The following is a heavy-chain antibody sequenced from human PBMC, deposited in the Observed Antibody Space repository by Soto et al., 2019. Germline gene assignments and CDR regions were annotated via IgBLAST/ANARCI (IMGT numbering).Heavy chain of an antibody. CDR3: ARSPVGILTGKPEFDI. Sequence: GESLKISCQGSGYRFTSYSISWVRQMPGKGLEWMGRIDPSDSYTNYSPSFQGHVTISADKSISTAYLQWSSLKASDTAMYYCARSPVGILTGKPEFDIWGQGTMVTVSS. V-gene: IGHV5-10-1*01. CDR2: IDPSDSYT. CDR1: GYRFTSYS. D-gene: IGHD3-9*01. J-gene: IGHJ3*02.